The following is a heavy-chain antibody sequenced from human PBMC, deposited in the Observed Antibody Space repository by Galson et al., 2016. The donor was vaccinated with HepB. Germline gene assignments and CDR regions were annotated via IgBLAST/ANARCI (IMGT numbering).Heavy chain of an antibody. J-gene: IGHJ4*01. V-gene: IGHV4-39*02. D-gene: IGHD6-6*01. CDR2: IYSSEHT. Sequence: ETLSLTCAVSGDSISSNSVYWGWNRQPPGKGLEWIGSIYSSEHTFYNPSLKSRVAISVDTSKNHFSLKLSSVTAADTAVYFCARTAARLYFDFWGQGALVTVSP. CDR1: GDSISSNSVY. CDR3: ARTAARLYFDF.